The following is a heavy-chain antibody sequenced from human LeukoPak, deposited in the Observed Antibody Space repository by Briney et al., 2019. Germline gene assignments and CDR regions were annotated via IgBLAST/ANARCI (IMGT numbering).Heavy chain of an antibody. CDR3: ARDNDYYDLHY. CDR1: GFTFSNYA. D-gene: IGHD3-22*01. CDR2: VWYDDAVK. Sequence: GGSLRLSCVASGFTFSNYAMSWVRQAPGKGLEWLAVVWYDDAVKNYADSVKGRFTISRDNSKNTLFLQMNNLSAEDTAVYYCARDNDYYDLHYWGQGTLVTVSS. V-gene: IGHV3-33*08. J-gene: IGHJ4*02.